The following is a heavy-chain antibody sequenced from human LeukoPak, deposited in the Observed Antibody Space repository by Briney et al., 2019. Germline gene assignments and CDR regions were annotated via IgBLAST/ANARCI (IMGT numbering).Heavy chain of an antibody. CDR3: ARHLIVGATSDY. CDR1: GGSISGSSYY. CDR2: IYYSGST. V-gene: IGHV4-39*01. Sequence: PSETLPLTCTVSGGSISGSSYYWGWIRQPPGKGLEWIGSIYYSGSTYYNPSLKSRVTISVDTSKNQFSLKLSSVTAADTAVYYCARHLIVGATSDYWGQGTLVTVSS. D-gene: IGHD1-26*01. J-gene: IGHJ4*02.